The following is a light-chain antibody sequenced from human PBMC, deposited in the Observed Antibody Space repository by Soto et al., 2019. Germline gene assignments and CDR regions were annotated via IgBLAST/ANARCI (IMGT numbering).Light chain of an antibody. CDR1: QNVYINS. CDR3: QKYNSAPYT. Sequence: EIVLTQSPRTLSLSPGESATLSCRASQNVYINSLAWFQQKPGQTPRLLIYGPSTRAAGVPDRFTGSGSGADFALTITSLEPEDFAMYYCQKYNSAPYTFGQGTKLEIK. CDR2: GPS. J-gene: IGKJ2*01. V-gene: IGKV3-20*01.